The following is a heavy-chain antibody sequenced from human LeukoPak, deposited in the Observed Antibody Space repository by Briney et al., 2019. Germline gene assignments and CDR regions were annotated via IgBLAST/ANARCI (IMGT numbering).Heavy chain of an antibody. CDR1: GFTFSNYN. CDR3: ARALWSGPVYYGMDV. D-gene: IGHD3-10*01. V-gene: IGHV3-21*06. CDR2: ISSTSSYI. Sequence: PGGSLRLSCAASGFTFSNYNFYWVRQAPGKGLEWVSSISSTSSYIYYADSVKGRFTISGDNAKNSLYLQMNSLRAEDTAVYYCARALWSGPVYYGMDVWGQGTTVTVSS. J-gene: IGHJ6*02.